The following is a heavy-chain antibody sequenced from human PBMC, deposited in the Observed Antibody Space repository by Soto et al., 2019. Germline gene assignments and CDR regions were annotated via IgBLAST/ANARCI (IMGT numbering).Heavy chain of an antibody. Sequence: QVQLVQSGAEVKKPGSSVKVSCKASGGTFSSYAISWVRQAPGQGLEWMGGIIPIFGTANYAQKFQGRVTITADESTSTAYMELSSLRSEDTAVYYCARDPGYCSGGSCPSANWFDPWGQGTLVTVSS. J-gene: IGHJ5*02. CDR2: IIPIFGTA. D-gene: IGHD2-15*01. V-gene: IGHV1-69*01. CDR1: GGTFSSYA. CDR3: ARDPGYCSGGSCPSANWFDP.